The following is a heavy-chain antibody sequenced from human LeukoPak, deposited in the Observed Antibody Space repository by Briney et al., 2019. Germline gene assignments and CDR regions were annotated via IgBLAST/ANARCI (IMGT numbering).Heavy chain of an antibody. CDR3: ARGEKRLRRYFDY. CDR1: GYTFVGYY. D-gene: IGHD3-10*01. Sequence: ASVKVSCKASGYTFVGYYMHWVRQAPGQGLEWMGWINPNSGGTNYAQKFQGRATMTRDTSISTAYMELSRLRSDDTAVYYCARGEKRLRRYFDYWGQGTLVTVSS. J-gene: IGHJ4*02. V-gene: IGHV1-2*02. CDR2: INPNSGGT.